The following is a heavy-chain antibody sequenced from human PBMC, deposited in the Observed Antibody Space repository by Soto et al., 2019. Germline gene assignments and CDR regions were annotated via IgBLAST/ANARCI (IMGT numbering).Heavy chain of an antibody. Sequence: QVQLQESGPGLVKPSETLSLTCTVSGGSISSYYWSWIRQPPGKGLEWIGYIYDSGSTNYKPSLRSRVTISVDTSKTQFSLKLTSVTATDTAVYYCARLPRDGYNQCAYFFGHWGQGTLVTVSS. D-gene: IGHD5-12*01. CDR2: IYDSGST. CDR1: GGSISSYY. J-gene: IGHJ4*02. CDR3: ARLPRDGYNQCAYFFGH. V-gene: IGHV4-59*01.